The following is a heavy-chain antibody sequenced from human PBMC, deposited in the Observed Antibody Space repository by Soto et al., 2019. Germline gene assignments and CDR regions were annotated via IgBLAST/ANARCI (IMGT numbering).Heavy chain of an antibody. CDR1: GFTFDDFA. J-gene: IGHJ5*02. CDR3: AKAPRLVTHWFGP. Sequence: EVQLVESGGGLVQPGRSLRLSCAASGFTFDDFALHWVRRAPGKGLEWVSGVDWNRGNAAYANSVKGRFTVSRDSAKNTLYLDLSSVRQDDTALYYCAKAPRLVTHWFGPWGQGTLVTVSS. V-gene: IGHV3-9*01. CDR2: VDWNRGNA. D-gene: IGHD3-9*01.